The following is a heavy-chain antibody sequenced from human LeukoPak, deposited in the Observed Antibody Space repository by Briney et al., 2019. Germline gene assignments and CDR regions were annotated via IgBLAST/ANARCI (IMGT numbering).Heavy chain of an antibody. CDR2: IWYDGSNE. CDR1: GFTFSSYG. J-gene: IGHJ4*02. V-gene: IGHV3-33*01. Sequence: GRSLRLSCAASGFTFSSYGMHWVRQAPGKGLEWVAVIWYDGSNEYYADSVKGRFTISRDNSKNTLYLQMNSLRAEDTAVYYCARASLMAASYWGQGTLVTVSS. CDR3: ARASLMAASY. D-gene: IGHD5-24*01.